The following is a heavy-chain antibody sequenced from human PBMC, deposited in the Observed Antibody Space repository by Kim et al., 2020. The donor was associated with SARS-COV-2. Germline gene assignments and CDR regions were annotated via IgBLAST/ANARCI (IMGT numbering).Heavy chain of an antibody. Sequence: GGSLRLSCAASGFTFSSYSMNWVRQAPGKGLEWVSSISSSSSYIYYADSVKGRFTISRDNAKNSLYLQMNSLRAEDTAVYYCARDLQRPPKSWSSAACMDVWGQGTTVTVSS. CDR2: ISSSSSYI. D-gene: IGHD1-1*01. V-gene: IGHV3-21*04. CDR3: ARDLQRPPKSWSSAACMDV. CDR1: GFTFSSYS. J-gene: IGHJ6*02.